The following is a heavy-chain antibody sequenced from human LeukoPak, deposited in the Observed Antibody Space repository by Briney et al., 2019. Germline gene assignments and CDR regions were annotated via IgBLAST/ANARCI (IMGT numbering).Heavy chain of an antibody. V-gene: IGHV4-30-2*01. J-gene: IGHJ4*02. Sequence: PSETLSVTCTVSGGSISSDGYYWSWIRQPPGKGLEWIGYIYHSGSTYYNPSLKSRVTISVDKSRNQFSLKLNSVTAADTAVYYCARDEYYWGQGTLVTVFS. CDR2: IYHSGST. CDR3: ARDEYY. CDR1: GGSISSDGYY.